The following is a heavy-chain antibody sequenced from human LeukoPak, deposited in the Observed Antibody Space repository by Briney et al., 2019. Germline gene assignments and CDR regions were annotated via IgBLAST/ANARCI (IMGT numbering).Heavy chain of an antibody. CDR1: GFTFSTYA. CDR2: FSGSGGST. J-gene: IGHJ4*02. V-gene: IGHV3-23*01. CDR3: ARKTDSGGQGDY. Sequence: GGSLRLSCAASGFTFSTYAMSWVRQAPGKGLEWVSAFSGSGGSTYYADSVKGRFTISRDNSKNTLYLQMNSLRAEDTAVYYCARKTDSGGQGDYWGPGTLVTVSS. D-gene: IGHD3-22*01.